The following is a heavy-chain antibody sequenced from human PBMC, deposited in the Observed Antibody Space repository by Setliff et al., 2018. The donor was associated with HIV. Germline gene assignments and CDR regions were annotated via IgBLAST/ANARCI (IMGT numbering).Heavy chain of an antibody. CDR1: GYTLTELS. CDR2: FDPEDGET. J-gene: IGHJ3*02. V-gene: IGHV1-24*01. Sequence: ASVKVSCKVSGYTLTELSMHWVRRAPGKGLEWMGGFDPEDGETIYAQKFQGGVTMTEDTSTDTAYMELSSLRSEDTAVYYCATDRILGYCSSTSCSNAFDIWGQGTMVTVSS. CDR3: ATDRILGYCSSTSCSNAFDI. D-gene: IGHD2-2*01.